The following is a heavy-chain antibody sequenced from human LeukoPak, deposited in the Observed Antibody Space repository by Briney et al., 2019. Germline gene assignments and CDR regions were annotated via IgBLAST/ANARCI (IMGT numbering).Heavy chain of an antibody. V-gene: IGHV4-4*07. J-gene: IGHJ4*02. Sequence: SETLSLTCTVSGGSISTYYWSWIRQPAGKGLEWIGRMYISGETNYNPSLKSRVTVSLDTSKNHFSLGLNSVTAADTAVYYCARDRLRGFDYWGQGTLVTVSS. CDR3: ARDRLRGFDY. CDR2: MYISGET. CDR1: GGSISTYY. D-gene: IGHD3-16*01.